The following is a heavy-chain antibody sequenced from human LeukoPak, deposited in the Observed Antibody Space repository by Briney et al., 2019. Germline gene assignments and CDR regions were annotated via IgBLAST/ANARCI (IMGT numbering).Heavy chain of an antibody. V-gene: IGHV1-46*03. CDR3: TVEMATILVLDY. Sequence: ASVTVSCKASGYTFTSYYMHWVRQAPGQGLEWMGIINPSGGSTSYAQKFQGRVTMTRDTSTSTVYMELSSLRSEDTAVYYCTVEMATILVLDYWGQGTLVTVSS. CDR1: GYTFTSYY. CDR2: INPSGGST. J-gene: IGHJ4*02. D-gene: IGHD5-24*01.